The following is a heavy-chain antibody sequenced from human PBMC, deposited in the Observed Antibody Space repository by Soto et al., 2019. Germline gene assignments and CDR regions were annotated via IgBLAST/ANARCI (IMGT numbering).Heavy chain of an antibody. CDR1: GFTFSSYA. CDR2: ISYDGSNK. D-gene: IGHD4-17*01. J-gene: IGHJ4*02. Sequence: QVQLVESGGGVVQPGRSLRLSCAASGFTFSSYAMHWVRQAPGKGLEWVAVISYDGSNKYYADSVKGRFTISRDNSKNTLYLQMNSLRAEDTAVYYCARVKRGDYFDYWGQGTLVTVSS. V-gene: IGHV3-30-3*01. CDR3: ARVKRGDYFDY.